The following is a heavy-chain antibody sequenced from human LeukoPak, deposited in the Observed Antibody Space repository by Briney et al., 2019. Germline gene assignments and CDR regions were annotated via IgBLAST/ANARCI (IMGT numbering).Heavy chain of an antibody. V-gene: IGHV1-24*01. CDR2: FDPEDGET. D-gene: IGHD2-15*01. CDR1: GFTFSGSA. Sequence: GGSLRLSCAASGFTFSGSAMHWVRQAPGKGLEWMGGFDPEDGETIYAQKFQGRVTMTEDTSTDTAYMELSSLRSEDTAVYYCATVGNCSGGSCLNYYYYYGMDVWGQGTTVTVSS. CDR3: ATVGNCSGGSCLNYYYYYGMDV. J-gene: IGHJ6*02.